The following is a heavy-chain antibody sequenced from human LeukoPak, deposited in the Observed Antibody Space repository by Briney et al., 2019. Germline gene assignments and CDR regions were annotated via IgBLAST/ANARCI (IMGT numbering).Heavy chain of an antibody. CDR2: IHYSGTT. Sequence: SETLSLTCTVSGGSISGYYWSWIRQPPGKGLEWIGYIHYSGTTHYNPSLKGRVTISVDTSKNQFSLKLSSVTAADTAVYYCARRSGYSSGNYYFDYWGPGTLVTVSS. J-gene: IGHJ4*02. CDR1: GGSISGYY. D-gene: IGHD5-18*01. V-gene: IGHV4-59*01. CDR3: ARRSGYSSGNYYFDY.